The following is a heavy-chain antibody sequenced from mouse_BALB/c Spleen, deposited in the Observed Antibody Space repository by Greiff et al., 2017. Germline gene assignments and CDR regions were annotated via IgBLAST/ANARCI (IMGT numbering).Heavy chain of an antibody. CDR3: ARRWDGGVFAY. V-gene: IGHV14-1*02. CDR1: GFNIKDYY. CDR2: IDPENGNT. D-gene: IGHD4-1*01. J-gene: IGHJ3*01. Sequence: VHVKQSGAELVRPGALVKLSCKASGFNIKDYYMHWVKQRPEQGLEWIGWIDPENGNTIYDPKFQGKASITADTSSNTAYLQLSSLTSEDTAVYYCARRWDGGVFAYWGQGTLVTVSA.